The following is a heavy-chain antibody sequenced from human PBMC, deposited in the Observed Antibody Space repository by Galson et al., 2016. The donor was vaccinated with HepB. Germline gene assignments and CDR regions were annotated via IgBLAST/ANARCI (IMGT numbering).Heavy chain of an antibody. V-gene: IGHV3-48*02. Sequence: SLRLSCAASGFTFSDYNMNWVRQAPGKGLEWVSYISRDSSTKFYADSVKGRFITARDNARYSLSLHMSSLRDEDTAVYYCTREGFRFSVVKVRDAFDTWGQGTKVTVSS. CDR2: ISRDSSTK. J-gene: IGHJ3*02. D-gene: IGHD2-15*01. CDR3: TREGFRFSVVKVRDAFDT. CDR1: GFTFSDYN.